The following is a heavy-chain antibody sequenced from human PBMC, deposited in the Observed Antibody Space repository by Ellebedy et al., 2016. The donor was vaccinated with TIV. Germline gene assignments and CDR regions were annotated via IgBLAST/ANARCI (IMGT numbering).Heavy chain of an antibody. CDR3: ARDRPGIIYGLDV. J-gene: IGHJ6*02. CDR2: ITSTSYI. CDR1: GFTFSSYS. D-gene: IGHD3-16*01. V-gene: IGHV3-21*01. Sequence: PGGSLRLSCAASGFTFSSYSMNWVRQAPGKGLEWVSSITSTSYIYYADSVKGRFTISRDNGKNSLYLQMNSLRVEDTAVYYCARDRPGIIYGLDVWGQGTTVTVSS.